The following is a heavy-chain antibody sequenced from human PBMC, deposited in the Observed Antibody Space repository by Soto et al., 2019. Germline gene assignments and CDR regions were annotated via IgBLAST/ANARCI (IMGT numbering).Heavy chain of an antibody. Sequence: ASVKVSCKASGYTFTGYYMHWVRQAPGQGLEWMGWINPNSGGTNYAQKFQGWVTMTRDTSISTAYMELSRLRSDDTAVYYCARAGNWNYRFEAFDIWGQGTMVTVSS. J-gene: IGHJ3*02. CDR2: INPNSGGT. CDR3: ARAGNWNYRFEAFDI. D-gene: IGHD1-7*01. CDR1: GYTFTGYY. V-gene: IGHV1-2*04.